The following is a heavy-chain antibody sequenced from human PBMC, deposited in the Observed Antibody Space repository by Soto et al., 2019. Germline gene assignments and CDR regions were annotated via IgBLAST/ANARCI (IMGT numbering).Heavy chain of an antibody. V-gene: IGHV3-64D*06. CDR2: ISTNGSYT. Sequence: SLRLYCAVTRFIFRSCIMNWVRQVPGKRLEWVSSISTNGSYTYDTDSVKGRFTISRDNTKNTAYLQMSSLRPEDTAVYYCVKGEYYYDGSAYYPFDYWGQGRMVTVSS. CDR1: RFIFRSCI. D-gene: IGHD3-22*01. J-gene: IGHJ4*02. CDR3: VKGEYYYDGSAYYPFDY.